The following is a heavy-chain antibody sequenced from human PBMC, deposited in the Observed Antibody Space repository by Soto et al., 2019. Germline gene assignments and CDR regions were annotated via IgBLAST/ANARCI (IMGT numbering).Heavy chain of an antibody. Sequence: QVQLLQSGPEVRKPGASVKVSCKASGYTFSTYGISWLRQAPGQGLERMAWISAYNGHTASAQKVQGRVTMTTDTSTSTAYMELGSLRSDCTAGYYCARVLSGYATAQFDPWGQGTLVTVSS. CDR1: GYTFSTYG. CDR2: ISAYNGHT. V-gene: IGHV1-18*01. CDR3: ARVLSGYATAQFDP. D-gene: IGHD5-12*01. J-gene: IGHJ5*02.